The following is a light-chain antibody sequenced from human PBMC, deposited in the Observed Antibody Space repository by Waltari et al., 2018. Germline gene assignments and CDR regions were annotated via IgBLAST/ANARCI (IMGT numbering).Light chain of an antibody. CDR3: SSYTSSSTYV. V-gene: IGLV2-14*01. CDR2: DVS. Sequence: QSALTQPASVSGSPGQSITISCTGTSSDVGGYNYVSWYQQHPGKAPKLMIFDVSTRPSGFSNRSSGSKSGNPASLTISGLQAEDEADYYGSSYTSSSTYVFGTGTKVTVL. CDR1: SSDVGGYNY. J-gene: IGLJ1*01.